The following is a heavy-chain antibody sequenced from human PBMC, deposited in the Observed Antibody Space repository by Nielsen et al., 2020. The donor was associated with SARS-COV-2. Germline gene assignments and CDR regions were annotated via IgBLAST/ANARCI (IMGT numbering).Heavy chain of an antibody. V-gene: IGHV3-53*01. J-gene: IGHJ3*01. Sequence: GESLKISCAASGFTVSSSYVNWVRQAPGKGLEWVSVIYRAGIRYYADSVKGRFTLSRDDSKNTLYLQMNSLRAEDTAVYYCARGSDYYDSSGLVWGQGTMVTVSS. CDR2: IYRAGIR. CDR3: ARGSDYYDSSGLV. D-gene: IGHD3-22*01. CDR1: GFTVSSSY.